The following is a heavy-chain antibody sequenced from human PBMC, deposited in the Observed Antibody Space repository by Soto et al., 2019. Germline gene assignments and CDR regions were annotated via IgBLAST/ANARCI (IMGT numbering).Heavy chain of an antibody. J-gene: IGHJ4*02. D-gene: IGHD1-26*01. V-gene: IGHV4-31*03. Sequence: SETLCLTCTVSGGSIMSGTYYWHWIRQHPGKGQEWIGYFYHSGSTYYNPSLESRVNISLDTSQNHFSLKLSSVTATDRAVYCCARHLGPTGPXDWGQGTLVXVSS. CDR1: GGSIMSGTYY. CDR3: ARHLGPTGPXD. CDR2: FYHSGST.